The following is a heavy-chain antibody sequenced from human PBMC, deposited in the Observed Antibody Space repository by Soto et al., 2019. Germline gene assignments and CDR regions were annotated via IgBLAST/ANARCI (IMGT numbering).Heavy chain of an antibody. Sequence: GASVKVSCKASGYTFTDYYIHWVRQAPGQGLEWMTWINTKNGNTNHAQKFQGRGAMARDTFISTAYMELSSVRSDDTAVYYCARGKPGGIFDYWGQGTPVTVSS. CDR1: GYTFTDYY. CDR3: ARGKPGGIFDY. J-gene: IGHJ4*02. D-gene: IGHD1-26*01. V-gene: IGHV1-2*02. CDR2: INTKNGNT.